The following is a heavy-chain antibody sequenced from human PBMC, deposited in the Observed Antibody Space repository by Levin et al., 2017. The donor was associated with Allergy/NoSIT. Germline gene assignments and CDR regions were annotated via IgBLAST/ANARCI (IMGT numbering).Heavy chain of an antibody. CDR1: GGSVSSGTDY. Sequence: SETLSLTCTVSGGSVSSGTDYWSWIRQPPGKGLEWIGCISDSGGAYYNPSFKSRIVMSIDTSKTQFSLKLSSVTAADTAVYDCVTYGSSWYPLSYGVAVWGQGTTVTVSS. D-gene: IGHD6-13*01. CDR2: ISDSGGA. J-gene: IGHJ6*02. CDR3: VTYGSSWYPLSYGVAV. V-gene: IGHV4-30-4*01.